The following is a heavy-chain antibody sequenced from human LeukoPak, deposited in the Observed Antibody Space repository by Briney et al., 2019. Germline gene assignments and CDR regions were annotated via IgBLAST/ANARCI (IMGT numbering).Heavy chain of an antibody. V-gene: IGHV3-23*01. J-gene: IGHJ4*02. Sequence: GGPLRLSCAASGVTLSSYAMSWARQAPGKGLEWVSGISSSGSGGNTYYADSVKGRFTISRDNAKNSLYLQMNSLRAEDTAVYYCARRAGDYDIDYWGQGTLVTVSS. CDR1: GVTLSSYA. CDR3: ARRAGDYDIDY. CDR2: ISSSGSGGNT. D-gene: IGHD4-17*01.